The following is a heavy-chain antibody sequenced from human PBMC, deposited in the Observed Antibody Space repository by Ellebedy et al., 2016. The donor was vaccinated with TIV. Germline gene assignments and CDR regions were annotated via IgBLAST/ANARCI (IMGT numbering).Heavy chain of an antibody. Sequence: MPSETLSLTCTVSGGSISSGDYYWSWIRQPPGKGLEWIGYIYYSGSTYYNPSLKSRVTISVDTSKNQFSLKLSSVTAADTAVYYCAIGPAMVLYYLDYWGQGTLVTVSS. D-gene: IGHD5-18*01. V-gene: IGHV4-30-4*01. CDR2: IYYSGST. J-gene: IGHJ4*02. CDR1: GGSISSGDYY. CDR3: AIGPAMVLYYLDY.